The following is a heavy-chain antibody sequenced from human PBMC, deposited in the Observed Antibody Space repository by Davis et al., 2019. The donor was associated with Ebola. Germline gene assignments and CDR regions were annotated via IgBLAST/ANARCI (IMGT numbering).Heavy chain of an antibody. CDR1: GGSTSSYY. Sequence: MPSETLSLTCTVSGGSTSSYYWSWIRQPPGKGLEWIGYIYYSGITNYNPSLKSRVTISVDTSKNQFSLKLYSVTAADTAVYPYPRHHASEIRKTDVWGQGTTVTVSS. D-gene: IGHD1-14*01. J-gene: IGHJ6*02. V-gene: IGHV4-59*08. CDR2: IYYSGIT. CDR3: PRHHASEIRKTDV.